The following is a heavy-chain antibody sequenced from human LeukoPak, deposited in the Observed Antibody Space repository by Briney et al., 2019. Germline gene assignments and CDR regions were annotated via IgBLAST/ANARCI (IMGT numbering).Heavy chain of an antibody. V-gene: IGHV3-21*01. CDR2: ISSSSSYI. Sequence: GGSLRLSCAASGFTFSSYSMNWVRQAPGKGLEWVSSISSSSSYIYCADSVKGRFTISRDNAKNSLYLQMNSLRAEDTAVYYCARERTMVKSPFGYWGQGTLVTVSS. D-gene: IGHD3-10*01. CDR3: ARERTMVKSPFGY. J-gene: IGHJ4*02. CDR1: GFTFSSYS.